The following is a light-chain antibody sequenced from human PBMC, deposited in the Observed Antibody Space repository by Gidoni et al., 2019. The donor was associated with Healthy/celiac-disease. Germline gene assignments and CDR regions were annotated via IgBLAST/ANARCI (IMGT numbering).Light chain of an antibody. CDR1: QSVSSSY. V-gene: IGKV3-20*01. CDR3: QQYGSSPRT. Sequence: IALTQSPGTLSLSPGERATLSCRASQSVSSSYLAWYQQKPGQAPRLLIYVASSRATGIPDRVSGSGSGTDFTLTISILEPEDFAVYYCQQYGSSPRTFGQGTKLEIK. CDR2: VAS. J-gene: IGKJ2*01.